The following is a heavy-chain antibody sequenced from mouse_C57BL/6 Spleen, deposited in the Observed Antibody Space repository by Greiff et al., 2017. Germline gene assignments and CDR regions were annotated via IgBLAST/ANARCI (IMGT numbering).Heavy chain of an antibody. CDR1: GYAFTNYL. D-gene: IGHD1-1*01. J-gene: IGHJ2*01. V-gene: IGHV1-54*01. CDR3: ARGGSITTVVADQLDY. CDR2: INPGSGGT. Sequence: QVQLQQSGAELVRPGTSVKVSCKASGYAFTNYLIEWVKQRPGQGLEWIGVINPGSGGTNYNEKFKGKATLTADKSSSTAYMQLSSLTSEDSAVYFCARGGSITTVVADQLDYWGQGTTLTVSS.